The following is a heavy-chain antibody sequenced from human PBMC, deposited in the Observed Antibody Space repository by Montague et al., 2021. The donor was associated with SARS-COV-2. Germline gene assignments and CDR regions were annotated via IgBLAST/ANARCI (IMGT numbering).Heavy chain of an antibody. CDR3: ARGTKRVFTYDYDSSGYASDY. CDR1: GGSFSGYY. Sequence: SETLSLTCAVYGGSFSGYYWSWVRQPPGKELEWIGEINHSGSTKYNPSPKSRVTIPVVTYKNQFSLKLSSVTAAAAAAYYCARGTKRVFTYDYDSSGYASDYWGQGTLVTVSS. J-gene: IGHJ4*02. CDR2: INHSGST. V-gene: IGHV4-34*01. D-gene: IGHD3-22*01.